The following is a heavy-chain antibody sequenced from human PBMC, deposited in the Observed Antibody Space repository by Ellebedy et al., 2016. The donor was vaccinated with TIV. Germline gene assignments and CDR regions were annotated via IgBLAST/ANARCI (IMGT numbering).Heavy chain of an antibody. Sequence: SETLSLTXAVYGGSFSGYYWSWIRQPPGKGLEWIGEINHSGSTNYNPSLKSRVTISADTSKNQFSLKLSSVTAADTAVYYCASKLWYFDLWGRGTLVTVSS. CDR3: ASKLWYFDL. J-gene: IGHJ2*01. CDR1: GGSFSGYY. V-gene: IGHV4-34*01. CDR2: INHSGST.